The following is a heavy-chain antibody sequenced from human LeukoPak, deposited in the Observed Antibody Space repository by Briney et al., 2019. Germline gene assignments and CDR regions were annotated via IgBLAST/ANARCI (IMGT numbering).Heavy chain of an antibody. J-gene: IGHJ3*02. V-gene: IGHV3-53*05. CDR3: AKDSLPLWFGEGFGAFDI. CDR2: IYSGGST. Sequence: SGGSLRLSCAASGFTVSSNYMSWVRQAPGKGLEWVSVIYSGGSTYYADSVKGRFTISRDNSKNTLYLQMNSLRAEDTAVYYCAKDSLPLWFGEGFGAFDIWGQGTMVTVSS. D-gene: IGHD3-10*01. CDR1: GFTVSSNY.